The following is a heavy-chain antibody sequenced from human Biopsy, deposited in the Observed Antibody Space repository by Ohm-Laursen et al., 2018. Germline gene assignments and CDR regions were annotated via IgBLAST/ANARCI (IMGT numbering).Heavy chain of an antibody. CDR3: ARWYGDLFYYYNGMDV. J-gene: IGHJ6*02. D-gene: IGHD3-10*01. CDR2: ITSRTSST. V-gene: IGHV3-21*01. Sequence: SLRLSCAASGFTFNVYSIVWDRQAPGKGLEWASSITSRTSSTYYADSVKGRVTISRDNANNSVSLQMNNLRVDDTAVYYCARWYGDLFYYYNGMDVWGQGTTVTVSS. CDR1: GFTFNVYS.